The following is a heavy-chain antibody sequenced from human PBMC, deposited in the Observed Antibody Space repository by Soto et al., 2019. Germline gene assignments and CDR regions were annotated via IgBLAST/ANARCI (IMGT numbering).Heavy chain of an antibody. CDR2: ITAAGGT. D-gene: IGHD2-15*01. CDR3: AKGCDSSCYRVEE. J-gene: IGHJ4*02. V-gene: IGHV3-23*01. Sequence: GGSLRLSCAASGFTFINYAMSWVRQAPGKGLEWVSSITAAGGTYYADSVKGRFTISRDNSKSTLNLQMNSLRAEDTAVYYCAKGCDSSCYRVEEWGQGTQVTFSS. CDR1: GFTFINYA.